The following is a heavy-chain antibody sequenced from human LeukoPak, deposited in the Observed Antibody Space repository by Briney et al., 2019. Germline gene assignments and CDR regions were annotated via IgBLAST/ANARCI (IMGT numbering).Heavy chain of an antibody. J-gene: IGHJ4*02. V-gene: IGHV4-34*01. CDR2: IDHSGSA. CDR3: ARGCPGY. CDR1: GGSFSDYK. Sequence: SETPSLTCAVYGGSFSDYKWTWIRQTPGKGLEWIGQIDHSGSAKYNPSLKSRVTMSIDTSKRQFSLELTSVTAADTAVYYCARGCPGYWGQGTLVTVSS.